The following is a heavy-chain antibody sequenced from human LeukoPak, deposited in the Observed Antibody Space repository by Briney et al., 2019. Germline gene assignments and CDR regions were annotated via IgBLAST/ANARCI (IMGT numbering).Heavy chain of an antibody. J-gene: IGHJ4*02. V-gene: IGHV4-59*01. CDR2: IYYSGST. CDR1: GGSISSYY. D-gene: IGHD5-12*01. Sequence: SETLSLTCTVSGGSISSYYWSWIRQPPGKGLEWIGYIYYSGSTNYNPPLKSRVTISVDTSKNQFSLKLSSVTAADTAVYYCARVGYSGYVDLYYFDYWGQGTLVTVSS. CDR3: ARVGYSGYVDLYYFDY.